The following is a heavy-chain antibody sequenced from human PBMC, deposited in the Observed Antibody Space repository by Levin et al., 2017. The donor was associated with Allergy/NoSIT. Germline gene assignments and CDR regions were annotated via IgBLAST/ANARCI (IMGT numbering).Heavy chain of an antibody. CDR3: ATIRSGDGDC. CDR1: GGSISSSDW. V-gene: IGHV4-4*02. J-gene: IGHJ4*02. Sequence: SETLSLTCTVSGGSISSSDWWSWARHSDWWTWVRQSPGKGLEWIGEIHHTGSTTNYNPSLKSRVTMSIDKSNNRFSLSLSSVTAADTAVYYCATIRSGDGDCWGQGALVTVSS. CDR2: IHHTGST. D-gene: IGHD2-21*02.